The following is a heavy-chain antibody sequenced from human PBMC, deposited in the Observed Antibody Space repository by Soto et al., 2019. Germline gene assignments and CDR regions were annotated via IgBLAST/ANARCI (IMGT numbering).Heavy chain of an antibody. Sequence: EVQLLESGGGLVQPGGSLRLSCAASGFTFSSYAMSWVRQAPGKGLEWVSAISGSGGSTYYADSVKGRFTISRDNSKNTLYLQMNSLRAEDTAVYYCAKDFGYCSSTSCYAIDWYFDLWGRGTLVTVSS. CDR1: GFTFSSYA. V-gene: IGHV3-23*01. D-gene: IGHD2-2*01. CDR2: ISGSGGST. J-gene: IGHJ2*01. CDR3: AKDFGYCSSTSCYAIDWYFDL.